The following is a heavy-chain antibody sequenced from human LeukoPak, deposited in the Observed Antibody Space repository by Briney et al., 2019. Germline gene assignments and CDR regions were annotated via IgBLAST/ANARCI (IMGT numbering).Heavy chain of an antibody. CDR2: INPDGSEK. Sequence: GGSLRLSCAASGFIFSSYYMTWVRQVPGKGLEWAANINPDGSEKNYVDSVKGRFTISRDNARNSLYLQMNSLRAEDTALYYCAKKGNWFDPWGQGTLVTVSS. V-gene: IGHV3-7*03. J-gene: IGHJ5*02. CDR1: GFIFSSYY. CDR3: AKKGNWFDP.